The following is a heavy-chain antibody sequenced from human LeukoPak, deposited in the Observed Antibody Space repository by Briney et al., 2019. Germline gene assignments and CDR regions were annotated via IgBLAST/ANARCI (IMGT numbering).Heavy chain of an antibody. CDR3: ARDRSTMTPPQPDAFDI. CDR1: GGSISSSSYY. J-gene: IGHJ3*02. D-gene: IGHD5-24*01. Sequence: SETLSLTCTVSGGSISSSSYYWGWIRQPPGRGLEWIGSIYYSGNTYYNPSLKSRVTISVDTSNNEFSLRLTSVTAADTAVYYCARDRSTMTPPQPDAFDIWGQGTMVTVSS. CDR2: IYYSGNT. V-gene: IGHV4-39*07.